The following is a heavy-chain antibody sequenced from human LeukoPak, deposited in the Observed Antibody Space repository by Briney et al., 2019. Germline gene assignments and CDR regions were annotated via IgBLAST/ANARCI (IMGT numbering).Heavy chain of an antibody. V-gene: IGHV3-30*18. CDR1: GFTFSSYG. J-gene: IGHJ4*02. Sequence: PGGSLRLSCAASGFTFSSYGMHWVRQAPGKGLEWVAVISYDGSNKYYADSVKGRFAISRDNSKNTLYLQMNSLRAEDTAVYYCAKDRQRFIVGASGGLAGFDYWGLGTLVTVSS. CDR2: ISYDGSNK. CDR3: AKDRQRFIVGASGGLAGFDY. D-gene: IGHD1-26*01.